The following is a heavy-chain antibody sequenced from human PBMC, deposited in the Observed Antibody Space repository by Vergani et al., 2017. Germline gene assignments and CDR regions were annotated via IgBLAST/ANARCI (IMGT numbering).Heavy chain of an antibody. V-gene: IGHV4-34*01. Sequence: QAQLQQWGAGLLKPSETLSLTCAIYGGSFNDYWWAWIRQPPGKGLEWIGEIRHDGITHYSPSLKSRVTISIDTSTHQFSLILRSVTAADTAVYYCAGEGYCTNGVCFTLFDVWGPGALVTVSS. J-gene: IGHJ4*02. CDR1: GGSFNDYW. CDR2: IRHDGIT. D-gene: IGHD2-8*01. CDR3: AGEGYCTNGVCFTLFDV.